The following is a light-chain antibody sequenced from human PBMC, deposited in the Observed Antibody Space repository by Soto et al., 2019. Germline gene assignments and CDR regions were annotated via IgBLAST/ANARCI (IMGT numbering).Light chain of an antibody. CDR2: GAS. CDR3: QQYGGSSWT. CDR1: QSVNNNY. J-gene: IGKJ1*01. Sequence: EIVLTQSPGTLSLSPGERATLSCRASQSVNNNYLAWYQQKPGQAPRLLIYGASSRATGIPDRFSGSGSGTDFTLTISRLEPEDFAVYYCQQYGGSSWTFGQGTEVEIK. V-gene: IGKV3-20*01.